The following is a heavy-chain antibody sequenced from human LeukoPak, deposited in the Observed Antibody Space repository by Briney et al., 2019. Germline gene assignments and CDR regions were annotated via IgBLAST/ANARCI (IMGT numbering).Heavy chain of an antibody. CDR1: DDSIRSSAYY. CDR2: IYYSGST. CDR3: AGSIAARLDY. J-gene: IGHJ4*02. V-gene: IGHV4-39*07. Sequence: PSETLSLTCAVSDDSIRSSAYYWGWIRQPPGKGLEWIGSIYYSGSTYYNPSLKSRVTISVDTSKNQFSLKLSSVTAADTAVYYCAGSIAARLDYWGQGTLVTVSS. D-gene: IGHD6-6*01.